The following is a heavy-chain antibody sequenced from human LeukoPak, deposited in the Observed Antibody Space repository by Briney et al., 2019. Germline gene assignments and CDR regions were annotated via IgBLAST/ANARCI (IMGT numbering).Heavy chain of an antibody. CDR1: GYTFASYD. CDR3: AVAYCSSTSCYGVWWFDP. D-gene: IGHD2-2*01. J-gene: IGHJ5*02. Sequence: ASVKVSCKTSGYTFASYDINWVRQATGQGLEWMGWMNPNSGNTGYAQKFQGRITMTRNTSISTAYMELSSLTSEDTAVYYCAVAYCSSTSCYGVWWFDPWGQGTLVTVSS. V-gene: IGHV1-8*01. CDR2: MNPNSGNT.